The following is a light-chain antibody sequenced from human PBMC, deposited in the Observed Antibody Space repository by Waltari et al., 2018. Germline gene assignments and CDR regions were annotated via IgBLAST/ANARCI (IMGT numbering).Light chain of an antibody. V-gene: IGLV2-14*03. CDR2: DVT. Sequence: HSALTQPASVSGSPGQSITISCNGTRSDVGGYDFVSWYRQHPSKAPKVIIFDVTQRPSGISDRFSGSKSGNTASLTISGLQADDEADYYCASYTADSTYVFGSGTTVTV. J-gene: IGLJ1*01. CDR3: ASYTADSTYV. CDR1: RSDVGGYDF.